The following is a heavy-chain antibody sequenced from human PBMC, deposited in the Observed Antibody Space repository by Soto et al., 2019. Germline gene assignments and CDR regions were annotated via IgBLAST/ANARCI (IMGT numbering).Heavy chain of an antibody. CDR2: IYYSGST. V-gene: IGHV4-31*03. J-gene: IGHJ5*02. CDR3: ARRPGIAAAASNWFDP. Sequence: SETLSLTCTVSGGSISSGGYYWSWIRQHPGKGLEWIGYIYYSGSTYYNPSLKSRVTISVDTSKNQFSLKLSSVTAADTAVYYCARRPGIAAAASNWFDPWGQGTLVTVSS. CDR1: GGSISSGGYY. D-gene: IGHD6-13*01.